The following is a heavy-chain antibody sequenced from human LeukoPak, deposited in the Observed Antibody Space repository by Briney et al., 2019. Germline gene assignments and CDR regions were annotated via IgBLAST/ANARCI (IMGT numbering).Heavy chain of an antibody. Sequence: PGGSLRLSYAASGFTFSSYSMNWVRQAPGKGLEWVSSISSSSSYIYYADSVKGRFTISRDNAKNSLYLQMNSLRAEDTAVYYCARGTYGDYVSPDYWGQGTLVTVSS. CDR3: ARGTYGDYVSPDY. CDR1: GFTFSSYS. CDR2: ISSSSSYI. V-gene: IGHV3-21*01. D-gene: IGHD4-17*01. J-gene: IGHJ4*02.